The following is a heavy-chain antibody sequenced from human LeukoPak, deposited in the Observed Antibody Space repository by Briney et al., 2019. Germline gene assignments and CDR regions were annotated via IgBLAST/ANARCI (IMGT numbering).Heavy chain of an antibody. Sequence: PSETLSLTCAVYGGSFSGYYWSWIRQPPGKGLEWIGEINHSGSTNYNPSLKSRVTISVDTSKNQFSLKLSSVTAADTAVYYCARPSSYSSSWYNPWGQGTLVTVSS. J-gene: IGHJ5*02. D-gene: IGHD6-13*01. V-gene: IGHV4-34*01. CDR3: ARPSSYSSSWYNP. CDR1: GGSFSGYY. CDR2: INHSGST.